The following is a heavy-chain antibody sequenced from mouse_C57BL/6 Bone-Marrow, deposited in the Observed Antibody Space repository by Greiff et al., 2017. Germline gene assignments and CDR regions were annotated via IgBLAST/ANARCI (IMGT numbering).Heavy chain of an antibody. CDR1: GYSFTDYN. Sequence: VQLQQSGPELVKPGASVKISCKASGYSFTDYNMNWVKQSNGKSLEWIGVINPNYGTTSYNQKFKGKATLTVDQSSSTAYMQLNSLTSEDSAVYYCEGYYYGNSPYWYFDVWGTGTTVTVSS. D-gene: IGHD1-1*01. CDR2: INPNYGTT. V-gene: IGHV1-39*01. J-gene: IGHJ1*03. CDR3: EGYYYGNSPYWYFDV.